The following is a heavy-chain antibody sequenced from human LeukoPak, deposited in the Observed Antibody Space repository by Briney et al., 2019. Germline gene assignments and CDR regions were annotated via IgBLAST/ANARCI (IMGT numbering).Heavy chain of an antibody. J-gene: IGHJ4*02. V-gene: IGHV4-30-4*01. CDR3: ARAAYSSGWYGKKKQKYYFDY. CDR2: IYYSGST. CDR1: GGSISSGDYY. D-gene: IGHD6-19*01. Sequence: SETLSLTCTVSGGSISSGDYYWSWIRQPPGKGLEWIGYIYYSGSTYYNPSLKSRVTISVDTSKNQFSLKLSSVTAADTAVYYCARAAYSSGWYGKKKQKYYFDYWGQGTLVTVSS.